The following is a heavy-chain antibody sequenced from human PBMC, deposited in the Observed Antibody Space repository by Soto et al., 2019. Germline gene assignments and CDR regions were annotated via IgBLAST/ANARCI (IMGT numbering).Heavy chain of an antibody. Sequence: SETLSLTCTVSGGSISSSSYYWGWIRQPPGKGLEWIGSIYYSGSTYYNPSLKSRVTISVDTSKNQFSLKLSSVTAADTAVYYCAREARYSSGWRNWFDPWGQGTLVTVSS. CDR1: GGSISSSSYY. V-gene: IGHV4-39*07. D-gene: IGHD6-19*01. CDR3: AREARYSSGWRNWFDP. J-gene: IGHJ5*02. CDR2: IYYSGST.